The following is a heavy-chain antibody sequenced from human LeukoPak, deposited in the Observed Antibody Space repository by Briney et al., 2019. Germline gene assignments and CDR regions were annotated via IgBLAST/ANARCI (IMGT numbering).Heavy chain of an antibody. CDR3: TKYGSGSPYWYFDL. CDR2: IRSKAHGGTT. V-gene: IGHV3-49*04. Sequence: AGGSLRLSCTASGFNFSDNALTWVRRAPGKGLEWVGFIRSKAHGGTTDHAASVKGGFSISRDDSKGSAYLQMNSLKTEDTAVYYCTKYGSGSPYWYFDLWGRGTLVSVSS. D-gene: IGHD3-10*01. J-gene: IGHJ2*01. CDR1: GFNFSDNA.